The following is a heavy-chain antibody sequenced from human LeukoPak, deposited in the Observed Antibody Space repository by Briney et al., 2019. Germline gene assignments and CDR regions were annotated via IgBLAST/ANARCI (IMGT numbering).Heavy chain of an antibody. CDR2: INPNSGGT. Sequence: ASVKVSCKASGYTFTGYYMHWVRQAPGQGLEWMGWINPNSGGTNYAQKFQGRVTMTRDTSISTAYMELSRLRSDDTAVYYCARAYYDFWSGYPDYWGQGTLVTVSS. CDR1: GYTFTGYY. D-gene: IGHD3-3*01. V-gene: IGHV1-2*02. CDR3: ARAYYDFWSGYPDY. J-gene: IGHJ4*02.